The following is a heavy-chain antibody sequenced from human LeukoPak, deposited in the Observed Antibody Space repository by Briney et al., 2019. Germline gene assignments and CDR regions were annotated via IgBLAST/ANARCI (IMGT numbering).Heavy chain of an antibody. V-gene: IGHV4-39*07. J-gene: IGHJ4*02. CDR3: ARLRDGYNSADE. D-gene: IGHD5-24*01. CDR1: GGSISSSSYY. Sequence: SETLSLTCTVSGGSISSSSYYWGWLRQPPGKGLEWIGSIYYSGSTYYNPSLKSRVTISVDTSKNQFSLKLSSVTAADTAVYYCARLRDGYNSADEWGQGTLVTVSS. CDR2: IYYSGST.